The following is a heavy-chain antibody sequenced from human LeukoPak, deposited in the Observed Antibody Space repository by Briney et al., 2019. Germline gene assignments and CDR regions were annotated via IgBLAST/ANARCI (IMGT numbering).Heavy chain of an antibody. J-gene: IGHJ3*02. D-gene: IGHD2-15*01. Sequence: TSETLSLTCAVYGGSFSGYYWSWIRQPPGKGLEWIGEINHSGSTNYNPSLKSRVTISVDTSKNQFSLKLGSVTAADTAVYYRARGLVVDAFDIWGQGTMVTVSS. V-gene: IGHV4-34*01. CDR2: INHSGST. CDR3: ARGLVVDAFDI. CDR1: GGSFSGYY.